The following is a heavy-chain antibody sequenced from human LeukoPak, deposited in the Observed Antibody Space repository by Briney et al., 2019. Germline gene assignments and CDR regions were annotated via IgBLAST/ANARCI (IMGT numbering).Heavy chain of an antibody. J-gene: IGHJ4*02. D-gene: IGHD1-1*01. Sequence: GESLKISCKGSGYSFTSYWISWVRQMPGKGLEWMGRIDPSDSCTNYSPSFQGHVTISADKSISTAYLQWSSLKASDTAMYYCALSFPGGTSFDYWGQGTLVTVSS. V-gene: IGHV5-10-1*01. CDR1: GYSFTSYW. CDR2: IDPSDSCT. CDR3: ALSFPGGTSFDY.